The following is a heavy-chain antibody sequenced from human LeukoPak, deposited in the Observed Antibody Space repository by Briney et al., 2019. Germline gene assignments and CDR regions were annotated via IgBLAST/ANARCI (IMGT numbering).Heavy chain of an antibody. D-gene: IGHD3-22*01. CDR1: GYSISSNYY. CDR3: AVYYYDSSGCYGPFDY. J-gene: IGHJ4*02. CDR2: IYYSGST. Sequence: SETLSLTCIVSGYSISSNYYWGWIRQPPGKGLEWIGSIYYSGSTNYNPSLKSRVTISVDTSKNQFSLKLSSVTAADTAVYYCAVYYYDSSGCYGPFDYWGQGTLVTVSS. V-gene: IGHV4-38-2*02.